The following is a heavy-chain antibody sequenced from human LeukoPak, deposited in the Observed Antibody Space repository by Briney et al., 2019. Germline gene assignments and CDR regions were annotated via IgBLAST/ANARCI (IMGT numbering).Heavy chain of an antibody. V-gene: IGHV1-46*01. CDR3: ARLGVTTDAFDI. CDR2: INPSGGST. J-gene: IGHJ3*02. Sequence: ASVKVSCKASGYTFTSYYMHWVRQAPGQGLEWMGIINPSGGSTSYAQKFQGRVTMTRDTSTSTVYMELSSQRSEDTAVYYCARLGVTTDAFDIWGQGTMVTVSS. D-gene: IGHD3-10*01. CDR1: GYTFTSYY.